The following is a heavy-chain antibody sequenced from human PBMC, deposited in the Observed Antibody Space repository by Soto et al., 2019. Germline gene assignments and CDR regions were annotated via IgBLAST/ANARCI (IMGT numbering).Heavy chain of an antibody. CDR1: GFTFSIYA. J-gene: IGHJ4*02. CDR2: PSTSGGST. D-gene: IGHD1-1*01. V-gene: IGHV3-23*01. CDR3: AKAGTHSYFDY. Sequence: GGSLRLSCAPSGFTFSIYAMNWVRQAPGKGLEWVSAPSTSGGSTYYADSVKGRFTISRDNSKNTLYLQMNSLRAEDTAMYYCAKAGTHSYFDYWGQGTLV.